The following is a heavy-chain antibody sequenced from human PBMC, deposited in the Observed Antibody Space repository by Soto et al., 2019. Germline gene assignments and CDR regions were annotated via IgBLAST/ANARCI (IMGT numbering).Heavy chain of an antibody. Sequence: SETLSLTCTVSGGSISSGDYYWGWIRQPPGKGLEWIGYIYYSGSTYYNPSLKSRVTIPVDTSKNQFSLKLSSVTAADTAVYYCARADRQPTIYYGMDVWGQGTTVTVSS. CDR2: IYYSGST. CDR3: ARADRQPTIYYGMDV. V-gene: IGHV4-30-4*01. D-gene: IGHD5-12*01. CDR1: GGSISSGDYY. J-gene: IGHJ6*02.